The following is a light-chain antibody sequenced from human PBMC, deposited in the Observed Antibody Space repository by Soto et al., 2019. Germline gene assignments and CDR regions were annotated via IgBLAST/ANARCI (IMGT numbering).Light chain of an antibody. CDR2: GNS. CDR3: QSYDSSLSGSRV. CDR1: SSNIGAGYD. V-gene: IGLV1-40*01. Sequence: QAVLTEAPSVSGAPGQRVTISCPGSSSNIGAGYDVHWYQQLPGTAPKLLIYGNSNRPSGVPDRFSGSKSGTSASLAITGLQAEDEADYYCQSYDSSLSGSRVFGTGTKVTVL. J-gene: IGLJ1*01.